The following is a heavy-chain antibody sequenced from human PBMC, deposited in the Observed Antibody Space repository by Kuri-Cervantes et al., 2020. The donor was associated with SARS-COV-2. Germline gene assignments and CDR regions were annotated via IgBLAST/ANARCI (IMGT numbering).Heavy chain of an antibody. V-gene: IGHV1-69*05. CDR3: ARTSYDSSGYMAFDI. CDR1: GGTFSSYA. D-gene: IGHD3-22*01. CDR2: IIPIFGTA. Sequence: SVKVSCRASGGTFSSYAISWVRQAPGQGLEWMGGIIPIFGTANYAQKLQGRVTITTDESTSTAYMELSSLRSEDTAVYYCARTSYDSSGYMAFDIWGQGTMVTVSS. J-gene: IGHJ3*02.